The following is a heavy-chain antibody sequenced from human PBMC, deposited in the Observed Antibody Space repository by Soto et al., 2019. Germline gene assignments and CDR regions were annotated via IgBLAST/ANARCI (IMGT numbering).Heavy chain of an antibody. CDR1: GFTFSSYG. CDR3: ARGGGGGKGMDV. CDR2: IWYDGSNK. Sequence: GALRLSCAASGFTFSSYGMHWVRQAPGKGLEWVAVIWYDGSNKYYADSVKGRFTISRDNSKNTLYLQMNSLRAEDTAVYYCARGGGGGKGMDVWGQGTTVTVSS. V-gene: IGHV3-33*01. J-gene: IGHJ6*02. D-gene: IGHD2-15*01.